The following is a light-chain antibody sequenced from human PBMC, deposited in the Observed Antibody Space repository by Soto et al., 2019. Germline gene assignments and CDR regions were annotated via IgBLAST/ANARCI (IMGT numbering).Light chain of an antibody. CDR2: EVN. V-gene: IGLV2-14*01. CDR1: SSDAGDYNY. CDR3: SSYTTSSTYV. J-gene: IGLJ1*01. Sequence: QSALTQPRSVSGSPGQSVTISCTGVSSDAGDYNYVSWYQQHPGKAPKLMIYEVNNRPSGVSNRFSGSKSGNTASLTISGLQAEDEADYYCSSYTTSSTYVFGTGTKVTVL.